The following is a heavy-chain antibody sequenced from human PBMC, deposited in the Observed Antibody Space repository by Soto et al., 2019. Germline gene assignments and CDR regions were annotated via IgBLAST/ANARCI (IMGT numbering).Heavy chain of an antibody. Sequence: GXSVKVACKASGYPFTAYYIHWLRQSPGQGLEWMGWINPNSGGTNYAQKFQGRVTVTRDTPTSTAYMELSRLTSDDTAVYYCARSLTEGYCTITGCSTRPLYGMDVCGQRTTVTVSS. D-gene: IGHD2-2*02. CDR1: GYPFTAYY. CDR3: ARSLTEGYCTITGCSTRPLYGMDV. V-gene: IGHV1-2*02. J-gene: IGHJ6*02. CDR2: INPNSGGT.